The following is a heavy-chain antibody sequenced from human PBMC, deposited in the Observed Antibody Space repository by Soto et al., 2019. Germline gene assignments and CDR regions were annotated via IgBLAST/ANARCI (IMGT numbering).Heavy chain of an antibody. CDR2: ISAYNGNT. Sequence: ASVKVSCKASGDTFTSYGISWVRQAPGQGLEWMGWISAYNGNTNYAQKLQGRVTMTTDTSTSTAYMELRSLRSDDTALYYCVRDAWQQSAGDVWGPGTLVTVSS. V-gene: IGHV1-18*01. CDR3: VRDAWQQSAGDV. J-gene: IGHJ4*02. D-gene: IGHD2-21*01. CDR1: GDTFTSYG.